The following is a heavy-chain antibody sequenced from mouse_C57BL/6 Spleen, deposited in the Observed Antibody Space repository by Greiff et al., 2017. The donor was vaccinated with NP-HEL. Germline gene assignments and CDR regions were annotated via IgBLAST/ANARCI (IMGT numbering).Heavy chain of an antibody. V-gene: IGHV1-26*01. CDR2: INPNNGGT. CDR1: GYTFTDYY. Sequence: VQLQQSGPELVKPGASVKISCKASGYTFTDYYMNWVKQSHGKSLEWIGDINPNNGGTSYNQKFKGKATLTVDKSSSTAYMELRSLTSEDSAVYYCASPYSNYEGYFDYWGQGTTLTVSS. CDR3: ASPYSNYEGYFDY. J-gene: IGHJ2*01. D-gene: IGHD2-5*01.